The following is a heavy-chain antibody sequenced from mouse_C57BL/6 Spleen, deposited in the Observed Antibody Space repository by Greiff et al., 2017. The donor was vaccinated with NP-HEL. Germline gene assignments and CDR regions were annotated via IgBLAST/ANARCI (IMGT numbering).Heavy chain of an antibody. CDR3: AKNYYGSSYDYAMDY. J-gene: IGHJ4*01. V-gene: IGHV2-5*01. CDR2: IWRGGST. Sequence: VQLQQSGPGLVQPSQSLSITCTVSGFSLTSYGVHWVRQSPGKGLEWLGVIWRGGSTDYNAAFMSRLSITKDNSKSQVFFKMNSLQADDTAIYYCAKNYYGSSYDYAMDYWGQGPSVTVSS. D-gene: IGHD1-1*01. CDR1: GFSLTSYG.